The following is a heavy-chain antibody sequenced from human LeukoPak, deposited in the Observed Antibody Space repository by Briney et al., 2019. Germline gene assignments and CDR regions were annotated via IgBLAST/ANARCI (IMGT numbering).Heavy chain of an antibody. CDR1: GYSISSGYF. V-gene: IGHV4-38-2*02. Sequence: SETLSLTCTVSGYSISSGYFWGWIRQPPGKGLEWIGSIYHTGTTCKNASLASRVSISVDTSKNQFSLKLSSVTAADTAVYYCATYDNTGYYFAYWGQGSLVTVSS. CDR2: IYHTGTT. D-gene: IGHD3-22*01. CDR3: ATYDNTGYYFAY. J-gene: IGHJ4*02.